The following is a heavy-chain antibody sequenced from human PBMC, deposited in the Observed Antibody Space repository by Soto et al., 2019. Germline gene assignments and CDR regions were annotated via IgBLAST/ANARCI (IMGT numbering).Heavy chain of an antibody. CDR3: AKIGKFYYFENSVLPFAP. CDR1: SGSISSTIYS. J-gene: IGHJ5*02. D-gene: IGHD3-22*01. V-gene: IGHV4-39*01. Sequence: SETLSLTCTVSSGSISSTIYSWDWIRQQPGKGLEWIGSILYSGRTYYNPSLKSRVTISVDTSKNQFTLTLTTVTDANTAVKIFAKIGKFYYFENSVLPFAPWGQGTLVTFSS. CDR2: ILYSGRT.